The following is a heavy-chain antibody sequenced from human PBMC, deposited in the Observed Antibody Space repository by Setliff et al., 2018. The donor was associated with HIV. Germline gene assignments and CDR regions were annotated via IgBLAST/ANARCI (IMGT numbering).Heavy chain of an antibody. J-gene: IGHJ4*02. Sequence: PSETLSLTCTVSGGSISSGSYYWSWIRQPAGKGLEWIGHIYTSGSTNYNPSLKSRVTISVDTSKNQFSLKLSSVAAADTAVYYCARGNNGYCSSTSCYEEYFDYWGQGTLVTVSS. V-gene: IGHV4-61*09. CDR1: GGSISSGSYY. CDR2: IYTSGST. D-gene: IGHD2-2*03. CDR3: ARGNNGYCSSTSCYEEYFDY.